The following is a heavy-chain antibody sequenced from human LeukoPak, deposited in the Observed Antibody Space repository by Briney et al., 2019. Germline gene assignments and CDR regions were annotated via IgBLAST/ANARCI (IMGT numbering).Heavy chain of an antibody. CDR1: GFTFMKYA. V-gene: IGHV3-23*01. CDR3: SKPSREWELVDAFDM. CDR2: ISASGGRR. Sequence: PGGSLILSCAASGFTFMKYAMTWVRQAPGKGLDVVSVISASGGRRDYADSVKGRFPISRDNSKNTLYLQMNSLRDEDTALYYCSKPSREWELVDAFDMWGQGTMVTVSS. D-gene: IGHD1-26*01. J-gene: IGHJ3*02.